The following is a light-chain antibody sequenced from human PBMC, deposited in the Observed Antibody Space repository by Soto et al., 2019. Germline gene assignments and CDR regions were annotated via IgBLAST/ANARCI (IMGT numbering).Light chain of an antibody. J-gene: IGKJ5*01. Sequence: DNQLTQSPSFLSASVGGRVTITCRASQGISSYLAWYQQKPRKAPEVLIFGASTLQSGVPSRFSGSGSGTEFTPTISSLQPEDFATYYCQQLMSYPITFGQGTRLEIK. CDR3: QQLMSYPIT. V-gene: IGKV1-9*01. CDR2: GAS. CDR1: QGISSY.